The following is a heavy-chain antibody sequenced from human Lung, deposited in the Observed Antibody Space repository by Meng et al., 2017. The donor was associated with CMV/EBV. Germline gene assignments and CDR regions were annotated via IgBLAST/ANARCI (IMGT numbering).Heavy chain of an antibody. Sequence: AASGFSVSTYDMNWVRQAPGKGLEWVSSISADSTFVYYADSVKGRFTISRDNAKKSLYLQMNSLRAEDTAVYYCARETDDILTGYFDWGQGTLVTVSS. J-gene: IGHJ4*02. CDR1: GFSVSTYD. V-gene: IGHV3-21*01. CDR2: ISADSTFV. D-gene: IGHD3-9*01. CDR3: ARETDDILTGYFD.